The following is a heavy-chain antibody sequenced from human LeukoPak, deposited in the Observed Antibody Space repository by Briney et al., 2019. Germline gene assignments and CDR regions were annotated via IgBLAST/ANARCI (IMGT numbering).Heavy chain of an antibody. CDR3: ARGPSNSSGRYEIFDY. V-gene: IGHV1-18*01. CDR2: ISAYNGNT. D-gene: IGHD6-19*01. J-gene: IGHJ4*02. Sequence: RASVKVSCKASGYTFTSFGISWVRQAPGQGLEWMGWISAYNGNTNYAEKFQGRVTMTRDPSTSTAYMELRSLRSDDTAVYYCARGPSNSSGRYEIFDYWGQGILVTVSS. CDR1: GYTFTSFG.